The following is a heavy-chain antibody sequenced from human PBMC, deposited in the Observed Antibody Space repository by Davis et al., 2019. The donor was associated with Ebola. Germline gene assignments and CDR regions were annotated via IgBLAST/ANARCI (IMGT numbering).Heavy chain of an antibody. V-gene: IGHV1-18*01. CDR3: ARDSGMVRAHLCDY. Sequence: NVQGRVTMTTDTSTSTAYMELRSLRSDDTAVYYCARDSGMVRAHLCDYWGQGTLVTVSS. J-gene: IGHJ4*02. D-gene: IGHD3-10*01.